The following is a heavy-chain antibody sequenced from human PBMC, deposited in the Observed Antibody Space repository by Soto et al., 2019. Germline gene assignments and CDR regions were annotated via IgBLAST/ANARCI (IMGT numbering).Heavy chain of an antibody. Sequence: SETLSLTCTVSGGSVSSGSYYWSWIRQPPGKGLEWIGYIYYSGSTNYNPSLKSRVTISVDTSKNQFSLKLSSVTAADTAVYYCARDKGRYDFWSGYYFDYWGQGTLVTVSS. D-gene: IGHD3-3*01. J-gene: IGHJ4*02. CDR1: GGSVSSGSYY. CDR3: ARDKGRYDFWSGYYFDY. V-gene: IGHV4-61*01. CDR2: IYYSGST.